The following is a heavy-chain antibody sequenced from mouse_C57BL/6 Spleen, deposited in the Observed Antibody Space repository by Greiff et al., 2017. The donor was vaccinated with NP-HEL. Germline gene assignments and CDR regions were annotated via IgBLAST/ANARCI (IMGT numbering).Heavy chain of an antibody. V-gene: IGHV5-4*01. CDR2: ISDGGSYT. Sequence: DVMLVESGGGLVKPGGSLKLSCAASGFTFSSYAMSWVRQTPEKRLEWVATISDGGSYTYYPDNVKGRFTISRDNAKNNLYLQMSHLKSEDTAMYYCAREGGDYSYDWFAYWGQGTLVTVSA. CDR1: GFTFSSYA. J-gene: IGHJ3*01. CDR3: AREGGDYSYDWFAY. D-gene: IGHD2-12*01.